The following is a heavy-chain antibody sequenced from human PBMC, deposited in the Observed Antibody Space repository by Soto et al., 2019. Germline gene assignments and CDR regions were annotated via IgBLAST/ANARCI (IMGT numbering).Heavy chain of an antibody. CDR1: GFTFSSYG. J-gene: IGHJ6*03. CDR3: ARDLYGIGPPEYYMDV. Sequence: GGSLRLSCAASGFTFSSYGMHWVRQAPGKGLEWVAVIWYDGSNKYYADSVKGRFTISRDNSKNTLYLQMNSLRAEDTAVYYCARDLYGIGPPEYYMDVWGKGTTVTVSS. D-gene: IGHD4-17*01. CDR2: IWYDGSNK. V-gene: IGHV3-33*01.